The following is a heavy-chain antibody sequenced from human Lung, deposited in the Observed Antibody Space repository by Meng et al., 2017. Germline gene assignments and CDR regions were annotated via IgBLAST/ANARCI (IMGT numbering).Heavy chain of an antibody. CDR1: GYKFPDYY. Sequence: QGQGVQSGAEGNKPGASVKVSCKPSGYKFPDYYIHWVRRAPGQGLEWMGRINPKSGDTHYAQKFQARVTMTGDTSISTAYMELSGLRSDDTAMYYCARDEDISAAGKLFGDYWGQGTLVTVSS. D-gene: IGHD6-25*01. V-gene: IGHV1-2*06. J-gene: IGHJ4*02. CDR3: ARDEDISAAGKLFGDY. CDR2: INPKSGDT.